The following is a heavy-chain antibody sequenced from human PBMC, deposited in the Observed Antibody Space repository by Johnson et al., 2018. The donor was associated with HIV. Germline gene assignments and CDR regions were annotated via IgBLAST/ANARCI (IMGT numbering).Heavy chain of an antibody. CDR1: GFTVSSNY. CDR3: ARPNRPQYRSTFDI. Sequence: VQLVESGGGLVQPGGSLRLSCAASGFTVSSNYMSWVRQAPGKGLEWVSVISSVGSTYYADSVKGRFTISRDNSKNTLYLQMNSLRAEDTAVYYCARPNRPQYRSTFDIWGQGTKVTVSS. CDR2: ISSVGST. D-gene: IGHD6-13*01. V-gene: IGHV3-66*02. J-gene: IGHJ3*02.